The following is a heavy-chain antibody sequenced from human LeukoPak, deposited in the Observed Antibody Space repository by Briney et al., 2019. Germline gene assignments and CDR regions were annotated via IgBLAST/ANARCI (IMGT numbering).Heavy chain of an antibody. CDR1: GFTFSSYA. Sequence: GGSLRLPCAASGFTFSSYAMSWVRQAPGKGLEWVSTSGSGSSGNTYYAESVKGRFTISRDNSKNTLYLQMNSLRAEDTAVYYCAKRGKLVVNCSGGSCNLYYFDYWGQGTLVTVSS. J-gene: IGHJ4*02. V-gene: IGHV3-23*01. CDR2: SGSGSSGNT. D-gene: IGHD2-15*01. CDR3: AKRGKLVVNCSGGSCNLYYFDY.